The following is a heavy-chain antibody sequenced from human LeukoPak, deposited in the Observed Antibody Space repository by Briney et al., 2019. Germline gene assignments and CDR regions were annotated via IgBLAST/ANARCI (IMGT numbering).Heavy chain of an antibody. Sequence: GGSLRLSCAASGFTFSSYEMHWVRQAPGKGLEWVSYISSSDSTIYYADSVKGRFTISRDNAKNSLYLQMNSLRAEDTALYYCARVTDSGYDTYFDYWGQGTLVTVSS. CDR1: GFTFSSYE. J-gene: IGHJ4*02. CDR3: ARVTDSGYDTYFDY. CDR2: ISSSDSTI. V-gene: IGHV3-48*03. D-gene: IGHD5-12*01.